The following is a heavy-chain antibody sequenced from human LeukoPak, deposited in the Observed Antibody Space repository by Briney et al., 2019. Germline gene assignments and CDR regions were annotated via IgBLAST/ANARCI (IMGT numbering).Heavy chain of an antibody. CDR1: GGSFSGYY. CDR2: IYYSGST. J-gene: IGHJ5*02. CDR3: ARTIFGVVDPYWFDP. Sequence: SETLSLTCAVYGGSFSGYYWSWIRQPPGKGLEWIGYIYYSGSTYYNPSLKSRVTISVDTSKNQFSLKLSSVTAADTAVYYCARTIFGVVDPYWFDPWGQGTLVTVSS. D-gene: IGHD3-3*01. V-gene: IGHV4-30-4*08.